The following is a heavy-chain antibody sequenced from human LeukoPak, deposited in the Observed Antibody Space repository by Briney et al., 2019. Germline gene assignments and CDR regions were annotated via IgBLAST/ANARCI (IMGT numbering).Heavy chain of an antibody. Sequence: GRSLRLSCAASGFTFSSYEMNWVRQAPGKGLGWVSYISSSGSTIYYADSVKGRFAISRDNAKNSLYLQMNSLRAEDTAVYYCAELGITMIGGVWGKGTTVTISS. V-gene: IGHV3-48*03. CDR2: ISSSGSTI. D-gene: IGHD3-10*02. J-gene: IGHJ6*04. CDR1: GFTFSSYE. CDR3: AELGITMIGGV.